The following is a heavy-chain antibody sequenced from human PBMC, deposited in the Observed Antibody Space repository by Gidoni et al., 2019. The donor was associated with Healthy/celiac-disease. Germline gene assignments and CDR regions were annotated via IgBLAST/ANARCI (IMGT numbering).Heavy chain of an antibody. J-gene: IGHJ5*02. CDR1: GCSIRSSSYY. Sequence: QLQLQESGPGLVKPSETLSLPCPVSGCSIRSSSYYWGWIRQPPGKGLEWIGSIYYSGSTYYNPSLKSRVTISVDTSKNQFSLKLSSVTAADTAVYYCASLPMVPGCFDPWGQGTLVTVSS. D-gene: IGHD3-10*01. CDR3: ASLPMVPGCFDP. CDR2: IYYSGST. V-gene: IGHV4-39*01.